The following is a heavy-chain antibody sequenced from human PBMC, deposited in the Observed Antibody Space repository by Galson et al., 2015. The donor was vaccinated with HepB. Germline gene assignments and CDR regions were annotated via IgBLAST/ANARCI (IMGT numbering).Heavy chain of an antibody. CDR3: ARDLGYSSGWPYFDY. V-gene: IGHV3-7*01. D-gene: IGHD6-19*01. CDR1: GFTFSSYW. Sequence: SLRLSCAASGFTFSSYWMSWVRQAPGKGLEWVANIKQDGSEKYYVDSVKGRFTISRDNAKNSLYLQMNSLRAEDTAVYYCARDLGYSSGWPYFDYWGQGTLVTVSS. J-gene: IGHJ4*02. CDR2: IKQDGSEK.